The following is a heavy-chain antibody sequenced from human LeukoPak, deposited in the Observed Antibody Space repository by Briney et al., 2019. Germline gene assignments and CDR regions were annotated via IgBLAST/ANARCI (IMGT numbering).Heavy chain of an antibody. CDR3: ARVGSGYRWLLNDPNAFDI. J-gene: IGHJ3*02. D-gene: IGHD3-22*01. Sequence: GGSLRLSCAASGFTFSSYAMHWVRQAPGKGLEWVAVISYDGSNKYYADSVKGRFTISRDNSKNTLYLQMNSLRAEDTAVYYCARVGSGYRWLLNDPNAFDIWGQGTMVTVSS. V-gene: IGHV3-30*04. CDR1: GFTFSSYA. CDR2: ISYDGSNK.